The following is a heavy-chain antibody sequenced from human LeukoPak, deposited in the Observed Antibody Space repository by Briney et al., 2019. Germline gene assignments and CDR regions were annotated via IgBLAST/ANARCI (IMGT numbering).Heavy chain of an antibody. CDR2: IYYSGST. CDR1: GGSISSYY. V-gene: IGHV4-59*01. D-gene: IGHD5-24*01. CDR3: ARGRDGYNDY. J-gene: IGHJ4*02. Sequence: SETLSLTCNVSGGSISSYYLSWIRQPPRKGLEWIGYIYYSGSTNYNPSPKSRVTISVDTSKTQFSLMLSSVTAADTAVYYCARGRDGYNDYWGQGTLVTVSS.